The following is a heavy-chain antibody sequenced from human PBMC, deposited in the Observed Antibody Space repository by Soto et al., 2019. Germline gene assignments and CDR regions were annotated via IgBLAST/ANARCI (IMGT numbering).Heavy chain of an antibody. CDR2: IYYSGST. Sequence: SETLSLTCTVSGGSISSYYWSWIRQHPGRGLEWIGYIYYSGSTYYNPSLKSRVTISVDTSKNQFSLQLNSVTPEDTAVYYCARITYSSGSRTPSYYYYMDVWGKGTTVTVSS. J-gene: IGHJ6*03. CDR1: GGSISSYY. CDR3: ARITYSSGSRTPSYYYYMDV. V-gene: IGHV4-59*06. D-gene: IGHD3-10*01.